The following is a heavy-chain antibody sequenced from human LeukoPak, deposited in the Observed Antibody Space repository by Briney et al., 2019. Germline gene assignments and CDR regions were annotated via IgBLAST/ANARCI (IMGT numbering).Heavy chain of an antibody. D-gene: IGHD6-6*01. CDR2: ISAYNGNT. CDR1: GYTFTSYG. V-gene: IGHV1-18*01. CDR3: ARDRADSSSSLDY. Sequence: ASVKGSCKASGYTFTSYGISWVRQAPGQGLECMGRISAYNGNTNYAQKFQGRVTMTTDTSTSTAYMELRSLRSDDTAVYYCARDRADSSSSLDYWGQGTLVTVSS. J-gene: IGHJ4*02.